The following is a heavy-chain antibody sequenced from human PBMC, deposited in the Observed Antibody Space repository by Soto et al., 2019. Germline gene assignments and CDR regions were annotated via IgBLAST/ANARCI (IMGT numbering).Heavy chain of an antibody. V-gene: IGHV1-18*01. D-gene: IGHD6-13*01. CDR3: ARDLAAAGPLDC. J-gene: IGHJ4*02. CDR2: ISAYNGNT. Sequence: QVQLVQSGAEVKKPGASVTVSCKASGYTFTNYAFSWVRQAPGQGLEWMGWISAYNGNTNYPQKLQGRVTMTTDTSTITAYMGLSSRSSDDTSVYYCARDLAAAGPLDCWVQGTLVTVSS. CDR1: GYTFTNYA.